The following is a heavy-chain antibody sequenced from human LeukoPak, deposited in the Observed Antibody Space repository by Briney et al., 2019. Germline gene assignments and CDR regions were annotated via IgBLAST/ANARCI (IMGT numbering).Heavy chain of an antibody. Sequence: GESLKISCKGSGYSISNYWIAWVRQMPGKGLEWMGVIYPADSDIRYSPSFQGQVTISADKSISTAYLQWNSLKASDTAMYYCARQEYCSGASCYTWFDPWGQGTLVTVSS. J-gene: IGHJ5*02. CDR2: IYPADSDI. V-gene: IGHV5-51*01. CDR1: GYSISNYW. D-gene: IGHD2-15*01. CDR3: ARQEYCSGASCYTWFDP.